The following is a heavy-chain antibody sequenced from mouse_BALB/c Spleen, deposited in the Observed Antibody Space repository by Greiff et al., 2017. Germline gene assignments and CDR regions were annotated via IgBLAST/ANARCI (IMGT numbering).Heavy chain of an antibody. J-gene: IGHJ4*01. CDR3: ARDRGFPYAMDY. CDR2: IWAGGST. V-gene: IGHV2-9*02. Sequence: VQRVESGPGLVAPSQSLSITCTVSGFSLTSYGVHWVRQPPGKGLEWLGVIWAGGSTNYNSALMSRLSISKDNSKSQVFLKMNSLQTDDTAMYYCARDRGFPYAMDYWGQGTSVTVSS. CDR1: GFSLTSYG. D-gene: IGHD3-1*01.